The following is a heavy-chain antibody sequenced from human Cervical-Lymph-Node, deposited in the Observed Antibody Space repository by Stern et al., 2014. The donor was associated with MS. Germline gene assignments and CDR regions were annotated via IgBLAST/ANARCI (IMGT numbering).Heavy chain of an antibody. Sequence: QVQLQESGPGLVKPSHSLYLSCTVSGGTFSACGILWVCHAQQPGHALVWVGYIFHTGPNDYSPSLKGRVSIAVDTSQIQFSLQLTSVTAADTAVYYCASQATFGGAIVNWGQGTLVTVSA. J-gene: IGHJ4*01. V-gene: IGHV4-31*03. CDR2: IFHTGPN. CDR1: GGTFSACGIL. CDR3: ASQATFGGAIVN. D-gene: IGHD3-16*02.